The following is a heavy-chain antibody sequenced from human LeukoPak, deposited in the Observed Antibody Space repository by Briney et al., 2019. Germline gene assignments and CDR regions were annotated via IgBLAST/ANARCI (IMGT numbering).Heavy chain of an antibody. CDR1: GFTFSSYS. J-gene: IGHJ4*02. V-gene: IGHV3-48*01. Sequence: GSLRLSCAASGFTFSSYSMNWVRQAPGKGLEWVSYISSSSSTIYYADSVKGRFTISRANAKNSLYLQMNSLRAEDTAVYYCARDGGGYDRTNYFDYWGQGTLVTVSS. CDR3: ARDGGGYDRTNYFDY. D-gene: IGHD5-12*01. CDR2: ISSSSSTI.